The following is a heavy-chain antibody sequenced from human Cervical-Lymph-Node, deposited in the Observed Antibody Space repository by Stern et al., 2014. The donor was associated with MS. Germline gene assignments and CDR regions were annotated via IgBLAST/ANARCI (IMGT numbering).Heavy chain of an antibody. D-gene: IGHD2-21*02. V-gene: IGHV3-64*01. CDR2: ISSNGRST. J-gene: IGHJ2*01. CDR1: GFTFSCYA. CDR3: ARGVTYCGGDCYGWYFDL. Sequence: VQLVESGGGLVQPGGSLRLSFAAPGFTFSCYAMHCVRQAPGKGLEYVSVISSNGRSTYYANSVKGRFTISRDNSKNTLYLHMGSLRVEDMAVYYCARGVTYCGGDCYGWYFDLWGRGTLVTVSS.